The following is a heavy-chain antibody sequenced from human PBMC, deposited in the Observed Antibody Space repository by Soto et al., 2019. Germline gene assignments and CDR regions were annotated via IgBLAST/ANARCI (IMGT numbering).Heavy chain of an antibody. CDR2: INHSGST. CDR3: ARGFRSDLGELSLKWFDP. Sequence: QVQLQQWGAGLLKPSETLSLTCAVYGGSFSGYYWSWIRQPPGKGLEWIGEINHSGSTNYNPSLRSRGTISVDTSKTQFSRKRSSVTAADTAVYYCARGFRSDLGELSLKWFDPWGQGTLVTVSS. D-gene: IGHD3-16*02. J-gene: IGHJ5*02. V-gene: IGHV4-34*01. CDR1: GGSFSGYY.